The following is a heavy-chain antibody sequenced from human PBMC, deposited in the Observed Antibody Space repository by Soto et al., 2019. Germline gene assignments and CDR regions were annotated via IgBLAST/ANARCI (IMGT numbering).Heavy chain of an antibody. Sequence: EVQLVQSGAEVKKPGESLKISCKGSGYSFTSYWIGWVRQMPGKGLEWMGIIYPGDSDTRYSPSFQGQVTISADKSISTAYLQWSSLKASDTAIYYSARHSSSGWYPSWFDPWGQGTLVTVSS. CDR1: GYSFTSYW. CDR3: ARHSSSGWYPSWFDP. D-gene: IGHD6-13*01. CDR2: IYPGDSDT. V-gene: IGHV5-51*01. J-gene: IGHJ5*02.